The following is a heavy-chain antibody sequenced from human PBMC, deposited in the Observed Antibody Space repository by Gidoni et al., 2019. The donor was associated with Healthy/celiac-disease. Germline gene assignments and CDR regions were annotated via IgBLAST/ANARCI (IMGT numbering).Heavy chain of an antibody. CDR1: GFTFGDYA. J-gene: IGHJ6*02. Sequence: EVQLVESGGGLVQPGRSLRLSCTASGFTFGDYAMSWVRQAPGKGLEWVGFIRSKAYGGTTEYAASVKGRFTISRDESKSIAYLQMNSLKTEDTAVYYCTRVGAATPPFYYYYGMDVWGQGTTVTVSS. D-gene: IGHD2-15*01. V-gene: IGHV3-49*04. CDR2: IRSKAYGGTT. CDR3: TRVGAATPPFYYYYGMDV.